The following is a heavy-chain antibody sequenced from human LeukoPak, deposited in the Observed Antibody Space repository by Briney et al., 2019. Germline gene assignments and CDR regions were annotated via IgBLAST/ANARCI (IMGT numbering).Heavy chain of an antibody. D-gene: IGHD1-26*01. CDR2: ISGSGGST. CDR3: ARDRVGATDYFDY. J-gene: IGHJ4*02. CDR1: GFTFSSYA. Sequence: GGSLRLSCAASGFTFSSYAMSWVRQAPGKGLEWVSTISGSGGSTYYADSVKGRFSISRDNSKNTLYLQMNSLRAEDTAVYYCARDRVGATDYFDYWGQGTLVTVSS. V-gene: IGHV3-23*01.